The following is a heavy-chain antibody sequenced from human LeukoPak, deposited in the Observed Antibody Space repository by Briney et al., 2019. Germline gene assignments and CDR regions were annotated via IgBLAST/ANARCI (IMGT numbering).Heavy chain of an antibody. Sequence: SETLSLTCTVSGGSISSSSYYWGWIRQPPGKGLEWIGSIYYSGGTYYNPSLKSRVTISVDTSKNQFSLKLSSVTAADTAVYYCARVELTGDFDYWGQGTLVTVSS. CDR3: ARVELTGDFDY. V-gene: IGHV4-39*07. D-gene: IGHD7-27*01. CDR2: IYYSGGT. J-gene: IGHJ4*02. CDR1: GGSISSSSYY.